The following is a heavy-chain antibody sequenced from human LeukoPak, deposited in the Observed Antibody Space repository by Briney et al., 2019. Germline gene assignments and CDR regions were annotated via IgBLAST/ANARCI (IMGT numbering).Heavy chain of an antibody. J-gene: IGHJ4*02. CDR3: ARADGPFDY. D-gene: IGHD5-24*01. CDR1: GFAFSTYA. V-gene: IGHV3-33*01. CDR2: IWTDGSYK. Sequence: GRSLRLSCATSGFAFSTYAIHWVRQAPAKGLERVAAIWTDGSYKYYADSVKGRFTIYRDNSKNTVYLQMNTLRDQDRAVYYCARADGPFDYWGQGTLVTVSS.